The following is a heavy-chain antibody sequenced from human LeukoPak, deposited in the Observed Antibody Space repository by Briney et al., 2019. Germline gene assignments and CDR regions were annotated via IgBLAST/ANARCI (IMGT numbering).Heavy chain of an antibody. CDR3: ARRTYFDTGHFDY. J-gene: IGHJ4*02. CDR1: GYTFATYW. V-gene: IGHV5-51*01. CDR2: IYPGDSDT. D-gene: IGHD3-22*01. Sequence: GESLKISCEGSGYTFATYWIGWVRQMPGKGLEWMGIIYPGDSDTRYSPSFQGQVTISADKSINTAYLQWSSLKASDSAIYFCARRTYFDTGHFDYWGQGTLVTVSS.